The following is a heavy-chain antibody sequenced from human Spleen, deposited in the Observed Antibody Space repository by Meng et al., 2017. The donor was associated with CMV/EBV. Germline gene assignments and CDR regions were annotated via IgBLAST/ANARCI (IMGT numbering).Heavy chain of an antibody. Sequence: LTCTGSGGSCGSSSSDWGWIRQPPGKGMGWIGSIYYSGSTYYNPSLKSRVTISVDTSKNQFSLKLSSVTAADTAVYYCARIQRGFLDYWGQGTLVTVSS. D-gene: IGHD3-10*01. CDR3: ARIQRGFLDY. J-gene: IGHJ4*02. CDR1: GGSCGSSSSD. CDR2: IYYSGST. V-gene: IGHV4-39*01.